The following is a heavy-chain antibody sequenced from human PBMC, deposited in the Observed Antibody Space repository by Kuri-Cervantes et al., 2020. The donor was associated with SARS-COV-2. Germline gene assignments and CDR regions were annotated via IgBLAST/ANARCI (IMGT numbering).Heavy chain of an antibody. D-gene: IGHD3-22*01. CDR3: TRGLTLHYYDATRAFDI. J-gene: IGHJ3*02. Sequence: GESLKISCTASGFTFGDYAMSWFRQAPGKGLEWVGFIRSKAYGGTTEYAASVKGRFTISGDDSKSIAYLQMNSLKTEDTAVYYCTRGLTLHYYDATRAFDIWGQGTMVTVSS. V-gene: IGHV3-49*03. CDR1: GFTFGDYA. CDR2: IRSKAYGGTT.